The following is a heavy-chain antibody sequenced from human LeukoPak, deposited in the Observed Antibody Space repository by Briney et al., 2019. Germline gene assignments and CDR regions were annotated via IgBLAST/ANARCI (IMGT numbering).Heavy chain of an antibody. D-gene: IGHD6-6*01. Sequence: GGSLRLSCAASGFTFSSYSMNWVRQAPGKGLEWGSSISSSSSYIYYADSVKGRFTISRDNAKNSLYLQMNSLRAEDTAVYYCARIQLVRAFDIWGQGTMVTVSS. V-gene: IGHV3-21*01. CDR1: GFTFSSYS. CDR2: ISSSSSYI. J-gene: IGHJ3*02. CDR3: ARIQLVRAFDI.